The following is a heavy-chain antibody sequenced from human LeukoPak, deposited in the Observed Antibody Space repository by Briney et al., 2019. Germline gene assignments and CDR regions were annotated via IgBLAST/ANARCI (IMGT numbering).Heavy chain of an antibody. CDR3: ARVRTSPYGSGSPYYMDV. CDR1: GGSISSYY. Sequence: PSETLSLTCTVSGGSISSYYWSWLRQPAGKGLEWIGRIYTSGSTNYNPSLKSRVTMSVDTSKNQFSLKLSSVTAADTAVYYCARVRTSPYGSGSPYYMDVWGKGTTVTVSS. CDR2: IYTSGST. J-gene: IGHJ6*03. V-gene: IGHV4-4*07. D-gene: IGHD3-10*01.